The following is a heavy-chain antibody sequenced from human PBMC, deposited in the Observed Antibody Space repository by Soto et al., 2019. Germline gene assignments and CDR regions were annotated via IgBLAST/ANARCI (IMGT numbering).Heavy chain of an antibody. Sequence: SVKVSCKASGGTFSSYAISWVRQAPGQGLEWMGGIIPIFGTANYAQKFQGRVTITADESTSTAYMELSGLRSEDTAVYYCARDPYYYDSSGYYLYYYYGMDVWGQGTTVTVSS. CDR1: GGTFSSYA. D-gene: IGHD3-22*01. V-gene: IGHV1-69*13. CDR3: ARDPYYYDSSGYYLYYYYGMDV. CDR2: IIPIFGTA. J-gene: IGHJ6*02.